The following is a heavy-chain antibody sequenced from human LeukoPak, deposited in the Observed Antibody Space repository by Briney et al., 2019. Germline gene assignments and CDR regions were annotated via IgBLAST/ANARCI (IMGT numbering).Heavy chain of an antibody. CDR3: ARESSKDYDILTGYYAGNWFDP. D-gene: IGHD3-9*01. V-gene: IGHV4-4*09. J-gene: IGHJ5*02. Sequence: SETLSLTCTVSGGSISSYYWSWIRQPPGKGLEWIGYIYTSGSANYNPSLKSRVTISVDTSKNQFSLKLSSVTAADTAVYYCARESSKDYDILTGYYAGNWFDPWGQGTLVTVSS. CDR1: GGSISSYY. CDR2: IYTSGSA.